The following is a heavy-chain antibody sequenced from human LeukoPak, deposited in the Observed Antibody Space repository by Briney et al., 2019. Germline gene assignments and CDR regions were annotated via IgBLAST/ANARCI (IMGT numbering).Heavy chain of an antibody. CDR2: IKQDGSEK. D-gene: IGHD3-3*01. CDR1: GFTFSSYW. V-gene: IGHV3-7*01. CDR3: ARDFREDYDFWSGYPYYYYYYYMDV. J-gene: IGHJ6*03. Sequence: GGSLRLSCAASGFTFSSYWMSWVRQAPGKGLEWVANIKQDGSEKYYVDSVKGRFTISRDNAKNSLYLQMNSLRAEDTAVYYCARDFREDYDFWSGYPYYYYYYYMDVWGKGTTVTVSS.